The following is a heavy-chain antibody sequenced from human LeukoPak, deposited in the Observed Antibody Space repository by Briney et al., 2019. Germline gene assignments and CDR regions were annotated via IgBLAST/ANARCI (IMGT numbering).Heavy chain of an antibody. V-gene: IGHV3-23*01. CDR3: AKRNLRDGYTVGGFGY. CDR1: GFTFATHG. D-gene: IGHD5-24*01. J-gene: IGHJ4*02. CDR2: ISASGGST. Sequence: GGSLRLSCAASGFTFATHGMTWVRQAPGKGLEWVSAISASGGSTYYADSVKGRFTISRDNSKNTLYLQMNSLRAEDTAVYYCAKRNLRDGYTVGGFGYWGQGTLVTVSS.